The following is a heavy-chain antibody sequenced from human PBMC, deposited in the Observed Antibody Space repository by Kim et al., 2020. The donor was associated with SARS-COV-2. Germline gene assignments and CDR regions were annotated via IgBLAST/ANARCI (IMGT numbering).Heavy chain of an antibody. CDR3: ARDPPDSGGSFAS. V-gene: IGHV3-33*01. J-gene: IGHJ4*02. D-gene: IGHD6-19*01. Sequence: CAAVVKGRFTVSRDNSNNGLYLEMYSLRPEDTAVYYCARDPPDSGGSFASWGLGTLVTVSS.